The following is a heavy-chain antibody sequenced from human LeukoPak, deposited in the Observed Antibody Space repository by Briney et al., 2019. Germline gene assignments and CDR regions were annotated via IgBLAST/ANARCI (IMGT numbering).Heavy chain of an antibody. D-gene: IGHD2-2*01. CDR1: GGTFSSYA. CDR2: IIPIFGTA. CDR3: AGELLSDQYYYYYYYMDV. Sequence: ASVKVSCKASGGTFSSYAISWVRQAPGQGLEWMGRIIPIFGTANYAQKFQGRVTITADKSTSTAYMELSSLRSEDTAVYYCAGELLSDQYYYYYYYMDVWGKGTTVTVSS. V-gene: IGHV1-69*06. J-gene: IGHJ6*03.